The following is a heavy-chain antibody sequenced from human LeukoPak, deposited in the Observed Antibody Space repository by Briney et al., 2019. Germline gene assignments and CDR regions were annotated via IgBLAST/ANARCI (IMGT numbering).Heavy chain of an antibody. Sequence: GGSLRLSCAASGFTFSSYDMNWVRQAPGKGLVWVSRINSDGSSTSYADSVKGRFTISRDNAKNTLYLQMNSLRAEDTAVYYCARASWVYYGSGSDFDYWGQGTLVTVSS. V-gene: IGHV3-74*01. D-gene: IGHD3-10*01. J-gene: IGHJ4*02. CDR3: ARASWVYYGSGSDFDY. CDR1: GFTFSSYD. CDR2: INSDGSST.